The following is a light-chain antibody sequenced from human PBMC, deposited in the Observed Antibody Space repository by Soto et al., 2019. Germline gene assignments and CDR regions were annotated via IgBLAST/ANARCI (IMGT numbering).Light chain of an antibody. CDR2: GAS. J-gene: IGKJ4*01. Sequence: EIVLTQSPGTLSLSPGERATLSCRASQSVSSSYLAWYQQKPGQAPRLLIYGASSRATGIPDRFSGSGSGTDFTLTISRLEPEDFAVYYCQQYTNSPSTFGEG. V-gene: IGKV3-20*01. CDR3: QQYTNSPST. CDR1: QSVSSSY.